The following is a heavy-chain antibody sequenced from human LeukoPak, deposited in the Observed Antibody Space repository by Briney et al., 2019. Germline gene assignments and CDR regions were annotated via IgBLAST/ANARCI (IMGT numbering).Heavy chain of an antibody. CDR3: ARQAARITMVREYYFDY. J-gene: IGHJ4*02. V-gene: IGHV1-69*04. D-gene: IGHD3-10*01. Sequence: SVKVSCKASGYTFTSYAISWVRQAPGQGLEWMGRIIPILGIANYAQKFQGRVTITADKSTSTAYMELSSLRSEDTAVYYCARQAARITMVREYYFDYWGQGTLVTVSS. CDR1: GYTFTSYA. CDR2: IIPILGIA.